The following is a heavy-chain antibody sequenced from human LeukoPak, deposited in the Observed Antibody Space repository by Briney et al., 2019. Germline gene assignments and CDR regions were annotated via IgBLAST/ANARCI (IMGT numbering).Heavy chain of an antibody. CDR1: GFTFSSYS. D-gene: IGHD6-13*01. Sequence: PGGSLRLSCAASGFTFSSYSMNWVRQAPGKGLEWVSSISSSSSYIYYADSVKGRFTISRDNAKNSLYLQMNSLRAEDTAVYYCARVGPYSSSWYWFDPWGQGTLVTVSS. CDR2: ISSSSSYI. J-gene: IGHJ5*02. V-gene: IGHV3-21*01. CDR3: ARVGPYSSSWYWFDP.